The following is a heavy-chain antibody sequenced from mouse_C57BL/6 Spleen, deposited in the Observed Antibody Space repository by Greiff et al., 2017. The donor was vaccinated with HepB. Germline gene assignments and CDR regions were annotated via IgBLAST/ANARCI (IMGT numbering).Heavy chain of an antibody. CDR2: INPNNGGT. V-gene: IGHV1-26*01. J-gene: IGHJ2*01. CDR3: ARSGPETFDY. CDR1: GYTFTDYY. Sequence: VQLQQSGPELVKPGASVKISCKASGYTFTDYYMNWVKQSHGKSLEWIGDINPNNGGTSYNQKFKGKATLTVDKSSSTAYMELRSLTSEDSAVYYCARSGPETFDYWGQGTTLTGSS.